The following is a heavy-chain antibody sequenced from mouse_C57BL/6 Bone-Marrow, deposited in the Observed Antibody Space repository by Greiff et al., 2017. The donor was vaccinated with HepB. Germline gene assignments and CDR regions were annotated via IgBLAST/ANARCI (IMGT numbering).Heavy chain of an antibody. Sequence: QVQLKQPGAELVKPGASVKVSCKASGYTFTSYWMHWVKQRPGQGLEWIGRIHPSDSDTNYNQKFKGKATLTVDKSSSTACMQLRSLTSEDSAVYYCAIGITDAYWGQGTLVTVSA. V-gene: IGHV1-74*01. CDR1: GYTFTSYW. CDR2: IHPSDSDT. D-gene: IGHD1-2*01. CDR3: AIGITDAY. J-gene: IGHJ3*01.